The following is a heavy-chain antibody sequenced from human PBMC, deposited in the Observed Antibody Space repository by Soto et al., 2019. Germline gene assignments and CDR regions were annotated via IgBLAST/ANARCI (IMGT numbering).Heavy chain of an antibody. Sequence: RLSCAASGFTFSSYEMNWVRQAPGKGLEWVSYISSSGSTIYYADSVKGRFTISRDNAKNSLYLQMNSLRAEDTAVYYCARTRRTYYDFWSGYSTNEYYYYGMDVWGQGTTVTVSS. CDR1: GFTFSSYE. J-gene: IGHJ6*02. CDR3: ARTRRTYYDFWSGYSTNEYYYYGMDV. V-gene: IGHV3-48*03. CDR2: ISSSGSTI. D-gene: IGHD3-3*01.